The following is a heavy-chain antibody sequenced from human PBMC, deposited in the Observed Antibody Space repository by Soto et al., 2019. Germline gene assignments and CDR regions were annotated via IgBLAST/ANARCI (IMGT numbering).Heavy chain of an antibody. J-gene: IGHJ4*02. Sequence: QVQLQESRPGLVKPSETLSLTCTVSSDSIAGENWWSWVRQPPGLGLEWIGEVFHTGGTNYNPSLKSRVTMEVDKSKNQFPLKLIAATPADTAVYYCARVFSSGSGWMYYFDFWGQGTLVSVSS. D-gene: IGHD6-19*01. CDR1: SDSIAGENW. CDR3: ARVFSSGSGWMYYFDF. CDR2: VFHTGGT. V-gene: IGHV4-4*02.